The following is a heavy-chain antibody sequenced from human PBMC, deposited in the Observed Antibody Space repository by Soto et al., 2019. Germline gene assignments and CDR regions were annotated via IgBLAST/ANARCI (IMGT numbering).Heavy chain of an antibody. CDR1: GYTFTTYY. D-gene: IGHD1-26*01. J-gene: IGHJ4*02. Sequence: ASVKVSYKASGYTFTTYYMHWLLQAPGQGLEWMGRINPSGGTTNYTQKFEGSVIITRDTSTSTANKELSSLRSEDTAIYYCASDALWEQGKHDWGQGSLIT. CDR3: ASDALWEQGKHD. CDR2: INPSGGTT. V-gene: IGHV1-46*03.